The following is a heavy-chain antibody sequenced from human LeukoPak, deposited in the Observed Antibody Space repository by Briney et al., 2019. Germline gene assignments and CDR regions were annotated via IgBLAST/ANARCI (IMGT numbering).Heavy chain of an antibody. J-gene: IGHJ6*02. CDR2: ISAYNGNT. V-gene: IGHV1-18*01. D-gene: IGHD2-15*01. Sequence: ASVKVSCKASGYTFTSYGISWVRQAPGQGFEWMGWISAYNGNTNYAQKLQGRVTMTTDTSTSTAYMELRSLRSDDTAVYYCARHGIVVVVAATYYYYGMDVWGQGTTVTVSS. CDR3: ARHGIVVVVAATYYYYGMDV. CDR1: GYTFTSYG.